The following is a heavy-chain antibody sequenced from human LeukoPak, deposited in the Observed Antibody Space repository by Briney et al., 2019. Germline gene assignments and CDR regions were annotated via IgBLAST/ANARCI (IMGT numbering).Heavy chain of an antibody. CDR2: ITPNGGDT. Sequence: PGASVKVSCTASGYTFANYGITWVRQAPGQGLEWMGWITPNGGDTDYAQKFQGRVTLTTDTSTSTVYMELRSLRSDDTAVYFCGRAPPGLEAGTLDLWGQGTLVTVFS. J-gene: IGHJ5*02. CDR3: GRAPPGLEAGTLDL. V-gene: IGHV1-18*01. CDR1: GYTFANYG. D-gene: IGHD6-19*01.